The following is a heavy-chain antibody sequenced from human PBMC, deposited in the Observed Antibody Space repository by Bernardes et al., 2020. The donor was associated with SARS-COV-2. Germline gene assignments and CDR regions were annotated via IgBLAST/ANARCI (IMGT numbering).Heavy chain of an antibody. J-gene: IGHJ4*02. CDR2: IHSSGGIT. Sequence: GGSLRLSCTDSGSTFSKSAMSWVRQAPGRGLEWVSHIHSSGGITFYADSVKGRFTISRDNSKNTLYLQMNSLRAEDTAIYYCTKGRDFYDNSGPLGPYYFAYWGQGTLVTVSS. D-gene: IGHD3-22*01. CDR1: GSTFSKSA. CDR3: TKGRDFYDNSGPLGPYYFAY. V-gene: IGHV3-23*01.